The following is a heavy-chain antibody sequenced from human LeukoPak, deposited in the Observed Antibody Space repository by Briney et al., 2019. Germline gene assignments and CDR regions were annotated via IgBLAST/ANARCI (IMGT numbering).Heavy chain of an antibody. CDR1: GVSISSSSYS. J-gene: IGHJ4*02. Sequence: SETLSLTCTVSGVSISSSSYSWGWIRQPPGKGLEWIGSIYYSGSTYYNPSLKSRVTISVDTSKNQFSLKLSSVTAADTAVYYCARRVRTDGIVVVPAATHLQFDYWGQGTLVTVSS. CDR2: IYYSGST. V-gene: IGHV4-39*07. CDR3: ARRVRTDGIVVVPAATHLQFDY. D-gene: IGHD2-2*01.